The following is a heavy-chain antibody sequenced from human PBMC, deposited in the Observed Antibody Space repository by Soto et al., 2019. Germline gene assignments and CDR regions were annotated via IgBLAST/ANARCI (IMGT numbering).Heavy chain of an antibody. J-gene: IGHJ5*02. V-gene: IGHV1-3*01. D-gene: IGHD3-16*01. CDR1: GYTFTNYA. CDR3: AILSYFGEGMGFDT. CDR2: INAGNGNA. Sequence: ASVKVSCKASGYTFTNYAMHWVRQAPGQRLEWMGWINAGNGNAKYSQKFQGRVTITRDTSASTDYMELSSLRSEDTAVYYCAILSYFGEGMGFDTWGQGTLVTVSS.